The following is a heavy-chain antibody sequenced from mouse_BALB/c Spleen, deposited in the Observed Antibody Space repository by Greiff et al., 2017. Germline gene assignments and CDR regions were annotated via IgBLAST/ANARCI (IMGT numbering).Heavy chain of an antibody. V-gene: IGHV3-8*02. D-gene: IGHD1-1*01. CDR1: GDSITSGY. J-gene: IGHJ4*01. CDR2: ISYSGST. Sequence: EVNVVESGPSLVKPSQTLSLTCSVTGDSITSGYWNWIRKFPGNKLEYMGYISYSGSTYYNPSLKSRISITRDTSKNQYYLQLNSVTTEDTATYYCARSFITTVVAPYAMDYWGQGTSVTVSS. CDR3: ARSFITTVVAPYAMDY.